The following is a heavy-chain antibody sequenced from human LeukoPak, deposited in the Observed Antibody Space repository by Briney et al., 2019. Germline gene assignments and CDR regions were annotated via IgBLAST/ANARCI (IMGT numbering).Heavy chain of an antibody. CDR3: AKAWGEGTLDY. CDR2: IRYDGSNK. V-gene: IGHV3-30*02. D-gene: IGHD1-7*01. J-gene: IGHJ4*02. CDR1: GFTFSSYG. Sequence: PGGSLRLSCAASGFTFSSYGMHWVRQAPGKGLEWVAFIRYDGSNKYYADSVKGRFTISRDNSKNTLYLQMNGLRAEDTAVYYCAKAWGEGTLDYWGQGTLVTVSS.